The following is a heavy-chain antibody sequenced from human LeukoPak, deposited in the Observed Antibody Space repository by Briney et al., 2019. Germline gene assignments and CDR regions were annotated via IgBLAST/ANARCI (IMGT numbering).Heavy chain of an antibody. J-gene: IGHJ4*02. CDR3: AKDLGRYRNNYFDY. CDR1: GFTFSSYA. D-gene: IGHD1-26*01. V-gene: IGHV3-23*01. CDR2: ISGSGGGT. Sequence: GGSLRLSCAASGFTFSSYAMSWVRQAPEKGLEWVSTISGSGGGTYYADSVKGRFTISRDDSKNTLYLQMDSLRAEDTAVYYCAKDLGRYRNNYFDYWGQGTLVTVSS.